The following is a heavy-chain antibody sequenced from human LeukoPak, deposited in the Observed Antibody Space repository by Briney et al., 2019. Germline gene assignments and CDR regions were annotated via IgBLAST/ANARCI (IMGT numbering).Heavy chain of an antibody. CDR2: IRQDGSVQ. Sequence: GGSLRLSCAASGFTFSRYWMSWVRQAPGKGLEWVANIRQDGSVQNYVDSVKGRFTISRDNPKNSVYLQMSSLRAEDTAVYYCLVTTRSLGFDYWGQGTLVTVSS. CDR3: LVTTRSLGFDY. J-gene: IGHJ4*02. V-gene: IGHV3-7*01. D-gene: IGHD1/OR15-1a*01. CDR1: GFTFSRYW.